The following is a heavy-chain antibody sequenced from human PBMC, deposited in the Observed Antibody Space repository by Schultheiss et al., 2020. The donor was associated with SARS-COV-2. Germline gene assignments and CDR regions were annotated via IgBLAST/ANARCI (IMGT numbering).Heavy chain of an antibody. Sequence: GGSLRLSCAASGFTVSSNYMSWVRQAPGKGLEWVSRINSDGSSTSYADSVKGRFTISRDNSKNTLYLQMNSLRAEDTAVYYCAREAGTTNYGMDVWGQGTTVTVSS. J-gene: IGHJ6*02. V-gene: IGHV3-53*05. D-gene: IGHD1-7*01. CDR3: AREAGTTNYGMDV. CDR2: INSDGSST. CDR1: GFTVSSNY.